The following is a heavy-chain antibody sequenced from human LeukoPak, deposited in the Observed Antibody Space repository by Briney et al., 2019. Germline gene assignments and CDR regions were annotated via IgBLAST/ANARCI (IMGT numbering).Heavy chain of an antibody. J-gene: IGHJ4*02. CDR2: INHSGST. CDR3: ARGSGRDY. D-gene: IGHD3-10*01. V-gene: IGHV4-34*01. Sequence: SETLSLTRAVYGGSFNGYYWSWIRQPPGKGLEWIGEINHSGSTNYNPSLKSRVTISVDTSKNQFSLKLSSVTAADTAVYYCARGSGRDYWGQGTLVTVSS. CDR1: GGSFNGYY.